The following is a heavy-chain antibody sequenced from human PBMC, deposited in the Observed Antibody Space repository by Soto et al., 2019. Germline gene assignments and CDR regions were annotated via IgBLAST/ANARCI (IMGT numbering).Heavy chain of an antibody. J-gene: IGHJ1*01. CDR2: NIPILGVA. CDR3: VEVAVAACGTLGS. D-gene: IGHD2-15*01. CDR1: GGSLNSYT. V-gene: IGHV1-69*02. Sequence: QVQLVQSGAEVKKPGSSVKVSYKASGGSLNSYTFSWVRQAPGQRPEWMGRNIPILGVANYAQTFQGRVTSTAGKTTSTVYVGLTRMSFEMRDVYFWVEVAVAACGTLGSWGLGTLVFVPS.